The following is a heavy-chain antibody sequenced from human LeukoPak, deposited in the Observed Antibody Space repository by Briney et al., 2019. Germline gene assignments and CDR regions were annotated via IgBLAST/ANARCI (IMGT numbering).Heavy chain of an antibody. J-gene: IGHJ4*02. CDR2: ISSSSSTI. Sequence: GGSLSLSCEASGFPSIGYSLNWSRQAPGKGLEGVSYISSSSSTIYYADSVKGRFTISRDNAKDSLYLQMNSLRDEDTAVYYCARDVLPTVPYYFDYWGQGTLVTVSS. V-gene: IGHV3-48*02. D-gene: IGHD4-11*01. CDR1: GFPSIGYS. CDR3: ARDVLPTVPYYFDY.